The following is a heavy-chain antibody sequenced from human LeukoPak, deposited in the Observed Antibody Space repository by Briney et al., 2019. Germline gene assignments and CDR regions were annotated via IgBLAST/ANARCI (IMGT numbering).Heavy chain of an antibody. J-gene: IGHJ3*02. V-gene: IGHV3-23*01. D-gene: IGHD3-22*01. CDR2: ISGSGGST. Sequence: PGGSLRLSCAASGFTFSSYAKSWVRQAPGKGLEWVSAISGSGGSTYYADSVKGRFTISRDNSKNTLYLQMNSLRAEDTAVYYCAKRAGYYYDSSGYGAFAIWGQGTMVTVSS. CDR1: GFTFSSYA. CDR3: AKRAGYYYDSSGYGAFAI.